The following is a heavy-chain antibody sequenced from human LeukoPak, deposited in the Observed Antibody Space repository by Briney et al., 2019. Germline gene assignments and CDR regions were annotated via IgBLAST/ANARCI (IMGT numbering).Heavy chain of an antibody. CDR1: GFTFSNYW. D-gene: IGHD2-2*01. Sequence: GGSLRLSCTTSGFTFSNYWMSWVRQAPGKGLEGVANIKQDGGEKYYVDSVKGRFTISRDNAKNSLYLQMNSLRAEDTAIYYCARAPIVVVPTWRPTYFDYWGQGTLVTVSS. CDR2: IKQDGGEK. CDR3: ARAPIVVVPTWRPTYFDY. J-gene: IGHJ4*02. V-gene: IGHV3-7*01.